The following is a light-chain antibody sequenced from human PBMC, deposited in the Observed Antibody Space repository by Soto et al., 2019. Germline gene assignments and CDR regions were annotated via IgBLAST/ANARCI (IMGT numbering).Light chain of an antibody. V-gene: IGKV1-5*03. CDR3: QQFHDYPIT. CDR2: KAS. Sequence: DSQMTQSPSTLSASVGDRVTITCRASESISTWLAWYQQKPGQAPKLLIYKASRSERGVPSRFSGSGSGTEFTLTISSLQPDDFATYFCQQFHDYPITFGQGTRLEIK. J-gene: IGKJ5*01. CDR1: ESISTW.